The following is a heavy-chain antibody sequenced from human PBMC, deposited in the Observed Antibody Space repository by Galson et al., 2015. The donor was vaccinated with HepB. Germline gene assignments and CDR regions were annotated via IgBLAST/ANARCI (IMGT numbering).Heavy chain of an antibody. Sequence: SVKVSCKASGYTFSNYGISWVRQAPGQGLEWMGWISADTGDTKYAHKFQGAVTMTTDTSARTAYMELTGLRSDDTAIYYCTKTGGSYWSYWFDPWGQGTLVIVSS. CDR2: ISADTGDT. J-gene: IGHJ5*02. V-gene: IGHV1-18*01. CDR3: TKTGGSYWSYWFDP. CDR1: GYTFSNYG. D-gene: IGHD1-26*01.